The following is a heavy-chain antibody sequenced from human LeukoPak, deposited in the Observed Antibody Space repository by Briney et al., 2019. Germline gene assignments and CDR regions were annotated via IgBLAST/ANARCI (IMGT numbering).Heavy chain of an antibody. CDR1: GYTFTGYY. CDR2: INPNTGGT. V-gene: IGHV1-2*02. D-gene: IGHD2-2*01. CDR3: APTSVSYFDY. J-gene: IGHJ4*02. Sequence: ASVKVSCKASGYTFTGYYMQWLRQAPGQGLEWIGWINPNTGGTNLAQKLQGRVTLTRDTSISTAYMELSRLRSNDTAVYYCAPTSVSYFDYWGPGTLVTVSS.